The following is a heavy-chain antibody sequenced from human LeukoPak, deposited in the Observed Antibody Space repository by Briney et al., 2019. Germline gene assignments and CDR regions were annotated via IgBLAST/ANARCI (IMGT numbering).Heavy chain of an antibody. D-gene: IGHD2-2*01. CDR2: ISSSSPYI. CDR3: AGGGVPAAMGWFDP. Sequence: GGSLRLSCAASGFTFSSYSMNWVRQAPGKGLEWVSSISSSSPYIYYADSLRGRFTISRDNAKNSLYLQMNSLRAEDTAVYYCAGGGVPAAMGWFDPWGQGTLVTVSS. CDR1: GFTFSSYS. J-gene: IGHJ5*02. V-gene: IGHV3-21*01.